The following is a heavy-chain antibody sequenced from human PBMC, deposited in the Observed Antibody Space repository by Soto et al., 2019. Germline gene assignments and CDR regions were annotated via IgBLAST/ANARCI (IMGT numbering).Heavy chain of an antibody. Sequence: QVQLVESGGGVVQPGRSLRLSCAASGFTFSSYGMHWVRQAPGKGLEWVAVIWDDGSNKYYADSVKGRFTISRDNSKNTLYLQMNSLRAEDTAVYYCARDRYSSGWYDLDYWGQGTLVTVSS. J-gene: IGHJ4*02. D-gene: IGHD6-19*01. CDR1: GFTFSSYG. CDR2: IWDDGSNK. CDR3: ARDRYSSGWYDLDY. V-gene: IGHV3-33*01.